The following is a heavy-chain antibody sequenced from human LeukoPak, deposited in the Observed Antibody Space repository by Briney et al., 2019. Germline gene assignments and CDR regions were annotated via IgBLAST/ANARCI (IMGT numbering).Heavy chain of an antibody. V-gene: IGHV3-7*01. CDR2: IKQDGSEK. J-gene: IGHJ4*02. D-gene: IGHD3-16*02. CDR3: ARSDYVWGSYRLDY. CDR1: GFIFSNYA. Sequence: GGSLRLSCAASGFIFSNYAMSWVRQAPGRGLEWVANIKQDGSEKYYVDSVKGRFTISRDNAKNSLYLQMNSLRAEDTAVYYCARSDYVWGSYRLDYWGQGTLVTVSS.